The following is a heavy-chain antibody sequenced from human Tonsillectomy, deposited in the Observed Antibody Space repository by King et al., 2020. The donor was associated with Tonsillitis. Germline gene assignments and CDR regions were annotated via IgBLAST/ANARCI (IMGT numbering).Heavy chain of an antibody. CDR2: IQYDGTKE. CDR3: AKLVQIWETRPVDY. J-gene: IGHJ4*02. Sequence: QVQLVESGGGVVQPGGSLRLSCEATGFTFRNYDIHWVRQAPGKGLEWVAFIQYDGTKEYYGDSVKGRFTISRDNSKNTVSLQMSSLRAEDTAVCYCAKLVQIWETRPVDYWGQGTLVTVSS. V-gene: IGHV3-30*02. CDR1: GFTFRNYD. D-gene: IGHD5-18*01.